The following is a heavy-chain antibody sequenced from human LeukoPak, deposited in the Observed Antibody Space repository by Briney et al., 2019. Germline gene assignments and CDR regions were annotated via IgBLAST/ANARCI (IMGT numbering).Heavy chain of an antibody. D-gene: IGHD7-27*01. J-gene: IGHJ4*02. CDR1: GYTFTDYY. Sequence: ASVKVSCKASGYTFTDYYIHWVRQPPGQGVEWMGWINPNSGGTNYAQKFQGRVTMTRDTSISTAYMELSGLRSDDTAVFYCARVSSNWDTYFHYWGQGSLVTVSS. CDR3: ARVSSNWDTYFHY. V-gene: IGHV1-2*02. CDR2: INPNSGGT.